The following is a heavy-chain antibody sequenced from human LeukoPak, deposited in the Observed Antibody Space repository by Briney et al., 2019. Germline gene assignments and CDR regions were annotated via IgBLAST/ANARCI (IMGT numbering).Heavy chain of an antibody. J-gene: IGHJ4*02. CDR3: ARDPRTVRI. D-gene: IGHD1-1*01. CDR2: ISGNGGVI. CDR1: GFTFTTYG. Sequence: GGTLRLSCSASGFTFTTYGMTWVRQAPGKGLEWLSYISGNGGVIQYADSVKGRFTISRDNAKNLLYLQMDSLRVEDTAIYYCARDPRTVRIWGQGTLVTVSS. V-gene: IGHV3-48*04.